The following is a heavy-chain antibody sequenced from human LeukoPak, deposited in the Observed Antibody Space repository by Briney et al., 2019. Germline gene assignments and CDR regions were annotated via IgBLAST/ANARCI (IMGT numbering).Heavy chain of an antibody. Sequence: GGSLRLSCAASGFIFSSYAMHWVRQAPGKGLEWVAVISYDGSNKYYADSVKGRFTISRDNSKNTLYLQMNSLRAEDTAVYYCARGGYYYDSSGPLDYWGQGTLVTVSS. D-gene: IGHD3-22*01. CDR2: ISYDGSNK. CDR3: ARGGYYYDSSGPLDY. CDR1: GFIFSSYA. V-gene: IGHV3-30*01. J-gene: IGHJ4*02.